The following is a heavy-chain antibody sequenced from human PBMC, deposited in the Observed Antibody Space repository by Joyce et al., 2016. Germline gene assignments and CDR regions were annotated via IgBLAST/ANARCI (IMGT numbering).Heavy chain of an antibody. V-gene: IGHV4-59*08. CDR1: GGSISSYY. J-gene: IGHJ4*02. CDR2: IYYSGST. CDR3: ARGRPTRRYFDY. Sequence: QVQLQESGPGLVKPSETLSLTCTVSGGSISSYYWSWIRQPRGKGLEWIGYIYYSGSTNYNPSLKSRVTISVVTSKNQFSLKLSSVTAADTAVYYCARGRPTRRYFDYWGQGTLVTVSS.